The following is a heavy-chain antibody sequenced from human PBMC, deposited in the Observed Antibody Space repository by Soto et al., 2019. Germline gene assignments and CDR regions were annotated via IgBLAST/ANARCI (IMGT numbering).Heavy chain of an antibody. CDR1: GYTFTSYA. CDR2: INAGNGNT. V-gene: IGHV1-3*01. D-gene: IGHD3-3*01. Sequence: ASVKVSCKASGYTFTSYAMHWVRQAPGQRLEWMGWINAGNGNTKYSQKFQGRVTITRDTSASTAYMELSSLRSEDTAVYYCARSITIFGVVITMNPDYWGQGTLVTVSS. J-gene: IGHJ4*02. CDR3: ARSITIFGVVITMNPDY.